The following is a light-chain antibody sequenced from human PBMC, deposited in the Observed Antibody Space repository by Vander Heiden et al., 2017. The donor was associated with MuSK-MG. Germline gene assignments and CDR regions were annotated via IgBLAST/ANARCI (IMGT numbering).Light chain of an antibody. J-gene: IGKJ5*01. CDR1: QSLSSGY. CDR2: AAS. CDR3: QQDDTSPIT. Sequence: EIVLTQSPGTLSLSPGERATLSCRASQSLSSGYLAWYQQKLGQAPRLLIYAASSRASGIPDRFSGSGSGTDFTLSISRLEPEDFAVYFCQQDDTSPITFGQGTRLEIK. V-gene: IGKV3-20*01.